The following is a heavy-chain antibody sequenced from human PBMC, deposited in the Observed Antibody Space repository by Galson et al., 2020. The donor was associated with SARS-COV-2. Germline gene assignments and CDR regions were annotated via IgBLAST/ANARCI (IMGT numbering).Heavy chain of an antibody. Sequence: GGSLRLSCAASGFTFSDHAMHWVRQAPGKGLEWVAQIYFDGSEIYYGDSVKGRFTISRDSSKNTVYLQMNNLRADDTAVYYCARDGQSSSGWAFDYWGQGTLLTVSS. CDR2: IYFDGSEI. D-gene: IGHD6-19*01. V-gene: IGHV3-33*01. CDR3: ARDGQSSSGWAFDY. J-gene: IGHJ4*02. CDR1: GFTFSDHA.